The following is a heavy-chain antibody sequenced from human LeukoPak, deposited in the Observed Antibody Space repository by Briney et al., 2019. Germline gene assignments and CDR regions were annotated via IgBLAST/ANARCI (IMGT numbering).Heavy chain of an antibody. CDR2: ISSSSSYI. D-gene: IGHD1-26*01. Sequence: GGSLRLSCAASGFTFSSYSMNWVRQAPGKGLEWVSSISSSSSYIYYADSVKGRFTISRDNSKNTLYLQMNSLRAEDTAVYYCAKAAGWELSPFGYWGQGTLVTVSS. CDR1: GFTFSSYS. V-gene: IGHV3-21*04. J-gene: IGHJ4*02. CDR3: AKAAGWELSPFGY.